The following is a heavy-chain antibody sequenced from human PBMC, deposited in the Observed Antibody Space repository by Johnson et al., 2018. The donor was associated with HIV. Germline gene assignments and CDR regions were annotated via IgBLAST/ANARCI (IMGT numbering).Heavy chain of an antibody. V-gene: IGHV3-23*04. D-gene: IGHD2-15*01. CDR3: ARDPNSSNCSGVTCYSAAFDI. J-gene: IGHJ3*02. Sequence: VQLVESGGGLVQPGGSLRLSCAASGFTFSSYAMSWVRQAPGKGLEWVSAISGSGGSTYYADSVKGRFTISRDNARNTMFVQMKSLRAEDTAVYYCARDPNSSNCSGVTCYSAAFDIWGQGTMVTVSS. CDR1: GFTFSSYA. CDR2: ISGSGGST.